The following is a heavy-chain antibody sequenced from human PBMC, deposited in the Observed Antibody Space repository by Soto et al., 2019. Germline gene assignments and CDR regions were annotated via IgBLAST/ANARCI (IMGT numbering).Heavy chain of an antibody. CDR2: IWYDGSNK. CDR1: GFTFSSYG. D-gene: IGHD6-13*01. Sequence: GGSLRLSCAASGFTFSSYGMHWVRQAPGKGLEWVAVIWYDGSNKYYADSVKGRFTISRDNSKNTLYLQMNSLRSEDTAVYYCARANSGGGHSAAAGPTDYWGQGTLVTVSS. CDR3: ARANSGGGHSAAAGPTDY. V-gene: IGHV3-33*01. J-gene: IGHJ4*02.